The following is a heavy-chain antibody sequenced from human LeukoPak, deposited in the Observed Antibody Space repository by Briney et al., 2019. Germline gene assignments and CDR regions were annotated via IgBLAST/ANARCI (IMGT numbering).Heavy chain of an antibody. Sequence: PSETLSLTCTVSGYSISSGYYWGWIRQPPGKGLEWIGSIYHSGSTYYNPSLKSRVTISVDTSKNQFSLKPSSVTAADTAVYYCARESRYYYMDVWGKGTTVTVSS. J-gene: IGHJ6*03. CDR2: IYHSGST. CDR3: ARESRYYYMDV. CDR1: GYSISSGYY. V-gene: IGHV4-38-2*02.